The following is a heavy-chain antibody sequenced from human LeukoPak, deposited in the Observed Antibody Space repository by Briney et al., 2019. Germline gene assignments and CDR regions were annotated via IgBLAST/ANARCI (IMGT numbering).Heavy chain of an antibody. J-gene: IGHJ6*03. CDR3: AIVAKGRYFIYYMDV. CDR1: GHSSNTFG. D-gene: IGHD2-15*01. Sequence: ASVKVSCKASGHSSNTFGITWVPPAPGQGLEWIGWISPYNSHRKYADKFQGRVTMTTDTSTTTSYMELRSLRSDDTAVYFCAIVAKGRYFIYYMDVWGKGTTDSVS. V-gene: IGHV1-18*01. CDR2: ISPYNSHR.